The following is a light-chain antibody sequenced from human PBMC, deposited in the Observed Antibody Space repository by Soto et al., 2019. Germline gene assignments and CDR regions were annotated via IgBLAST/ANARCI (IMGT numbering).Light chain of an antibody. J-gene: IGLJ3*02. V-gene: IGLV2-23*01. CDR1: SSDVGSYNL. CDR2: EGS. Sequence: QSALTQPASVSRPPGQSITISCTGTSSDVGSYNLVSWYQQHPGKAPKLMIYEGSKRPSGVSNRLSGSKSGNTASLTISGLQAEDEADYYCCSYAGSSTWVFGGGTKLTVL. CDR3: CSYAGSSTWV.